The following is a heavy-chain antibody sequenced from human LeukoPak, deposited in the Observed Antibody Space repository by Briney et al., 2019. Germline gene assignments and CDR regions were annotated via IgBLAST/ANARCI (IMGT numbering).Heavy chain of an antibody. CDR3: VRDGQELAFDK. V-gene: IGHV3-74*01. D-gene: IGHD1-1*01. J-gene: IGHJ4*02. CDR1: GFTFSNYW. Sequence: QPGGSLTLSCAASGFTFSNYWMHWVRQTPEKGVVWVSRIGTDGAYTSSADSVKGRFTMSRDNAKNTLYLQMNSLRVEDTAVYYWVRDGQELAFDKWGQGTLVTVSS. CDR2: IGTDGAYT.